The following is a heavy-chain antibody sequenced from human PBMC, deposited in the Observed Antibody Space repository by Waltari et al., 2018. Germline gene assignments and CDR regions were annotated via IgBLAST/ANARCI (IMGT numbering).Heavy chain of an antibody. CDR2: FILNGNT. CDR3: ARPGRVGGGSLMGLDY. Sequence: QLQLQESGPGLVTPSETLSLTCSVSGVSISSTSYYWGWIRQPPGKGLEWIGSFILNGNTYYNPSLKSRVTISVDTSKNHFSLQLRSVTAADTAMYYCARPGRVGGGSLMGLDYWGQGTLVTVSS. CDR1: GVSISSTSYY. J-gene: IGHJ4*02. D-gene: IGHD2-15*01. V-gene: IGHV4-39*02.